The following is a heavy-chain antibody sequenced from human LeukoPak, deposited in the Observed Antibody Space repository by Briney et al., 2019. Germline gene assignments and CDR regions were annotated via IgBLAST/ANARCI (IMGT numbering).Heavy chain of an antibody. D-gene: IGHD3-10*01. V-gene: IGHV3-66*01. J-gene: IGHJ3*02. CDR2: IYSGGST. CDR3: ARDIAARWELLGALDI. Sequence: GGSLRLSCAASGFTVSSNYMSWVRQAPGKGLEWVSVIYSGGSTYYADSVKGRFTISRDNSKNTLYLQMNSLRAEDTAVYYCARDIAARWELLGALDIWGQGTMVTVPS. CDR1: GFTVSSNY.